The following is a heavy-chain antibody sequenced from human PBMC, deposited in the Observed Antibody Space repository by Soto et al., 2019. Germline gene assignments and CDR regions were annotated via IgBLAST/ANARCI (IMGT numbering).Heavy chain of an antibody. J-gene: IGHJ4*02. V-gene: IGHV3-33*01. Sequence: QVQLVESGGGVVQPGRSLRLSCAASGFTFSSYGMHWVRQAPGKGLEWVAVIWYDGSNKYYADSVKGRFTISRDNSKNTLYLQMNSLRAEDTAVYYCARSSNYDFWSGYYLGYWGQGTLVTVSS. CDR3: ARSSNYDFWSGYYLGY. CDR1: GFTFSSYG. D-gene: IGHD3-3*01. CDR2: IWYDGSNK.